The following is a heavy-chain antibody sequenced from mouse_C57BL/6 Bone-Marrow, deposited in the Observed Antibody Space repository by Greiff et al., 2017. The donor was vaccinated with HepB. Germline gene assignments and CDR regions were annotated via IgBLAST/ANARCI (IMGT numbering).Heavy chain of an antibody. J-gene: IGHJ3*01. Sequence: VQLQQSGAELVRPGASVKLSCTASGFNIKDDYMHWVKQRPEQGLEWIGWIDPENGDTEYASKFQGKATITADTSSNTAYLQLSSLTSEDTAVYYCIGITTVPLFAYWGQGTLVTVSA. D-gene: IGHD1-1*01. CDR2: IDPENGDT. V-gene: IGHV14-4*01. CDR1: GFNIKDDY. CDR3: IGITTVPLFAY.